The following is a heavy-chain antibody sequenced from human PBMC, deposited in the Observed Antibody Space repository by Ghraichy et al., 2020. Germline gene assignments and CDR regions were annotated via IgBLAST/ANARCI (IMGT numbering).Heavy chain of an antibody. CDR3: AKSPLQFYGDYGVWVDY. J-gene: IGHJ4*02. Sequence: LSLTCAASGFTFSSYAMSWVRQAPGKGLEWVSAISGSGGSTYYADSVKGRFTISRDNSKNTLYLQMNSLRAEDTAVYYCAKSPLQFYGDYGVWVDYWGQGTLVTVSS. D-gene: IGHD4-17*01. CDR2: ISGSGGST. V-gene: IGHV3-23*01. CDR1: GFTFSSYA.